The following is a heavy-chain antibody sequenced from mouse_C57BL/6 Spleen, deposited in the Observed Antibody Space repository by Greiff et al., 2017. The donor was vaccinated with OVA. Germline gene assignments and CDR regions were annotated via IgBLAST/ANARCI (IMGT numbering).Heavy chain of an antibody. CDR1: GFSLTSYG. CDR3: AREGLGRGDYAMDY. CDR2: IWSGGST. D-gene: IGHD4-1*01. J-gene: IGHJ4*01. V-gene: IGHV2-2*01. Sequence: QVQLKESGPGLVQPSQSLSITCTVSGFSLTSYGVHWVRQSPGKGLEWLGVIWSGGSTDYNAAFISRLGISKDNSKSQVFFKMNSLQADDTAIYYCAREGLGRGDYAMDYWGQGTSVTVSS.